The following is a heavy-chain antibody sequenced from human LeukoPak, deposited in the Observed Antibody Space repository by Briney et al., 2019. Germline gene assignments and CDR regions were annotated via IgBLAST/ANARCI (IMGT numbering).Heavy chain of an antibody. CDR2: INTDTGNP. V-gene: IGHV7-4-1*02. D-gene: IGHD2-8*01. CDR3: ARGIGIGTVLMVHGNMDV. J-gene: IGHJ6*03. CDR1: GYTFTKYG. Sequence: ASVKVSCKASGYTFTKYGVYWVRQAPGQGLEWMGWINTDTGNPTYAQGSTGRFVFSLDTSVSTTYLQISSLKPEDTAVYHCARGIGIGTVLMVHGNMDVWGKGTTVTVSS.